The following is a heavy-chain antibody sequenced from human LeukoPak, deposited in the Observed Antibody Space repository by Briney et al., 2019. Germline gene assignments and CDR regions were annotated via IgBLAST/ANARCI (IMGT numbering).Heavy chain of an antibody. J-gene: IGHJ3*02. Sequence: GGSLRLSCAASGFTFSSYEMNWVRQAPGKGLEWVSYISSSGTTIYYADSVRGRFTISRDNAKNSLYLQMNSLGAEDTAVYHCARDRDVDYGNDGFDIWGQGTTVTVSS. V-gene: IGHV3-48*03. CDR1: GFTFSSYE. CDR3: ARDRDVDYGNDGFDI. D-gene: IGHD4/OR15-4a*01. CDR2: ISSSGTTI.